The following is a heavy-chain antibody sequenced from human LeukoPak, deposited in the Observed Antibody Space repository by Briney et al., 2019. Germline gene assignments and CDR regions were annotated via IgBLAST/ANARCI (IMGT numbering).Heavy chain of an antibody. V-gene: IGHV3-74*01. J-gene: IGHJ4*02. Sequence: GGSLRLSCAASGFTFSSYWMHWVRQAPGKGLVWVSRINSDGSSTSYADSVKGRFTISRDNAKNTLYLQMNSLRAEDTAVYYCASTGGSGSSGLDYWGQGTLVTVSS. CDR3: ASTGGSGSSGLDY. CDR2: INSDGSST. D-gene: IGHD3-10*01. CDR1: GFTFSSYW.